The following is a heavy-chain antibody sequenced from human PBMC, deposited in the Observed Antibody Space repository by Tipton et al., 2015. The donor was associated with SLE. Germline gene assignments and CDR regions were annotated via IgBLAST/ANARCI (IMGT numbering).Heavy chain of an antibody. V-gene: IGHV3-74*01. CDR3: ARDFPDTYCSGGVCQNFDY. Sequence: SLRLSCAASGFRFSSYWMHWVRHAPGKGLVWVSEIDTSGSSTTYADSVRDRFTISRDNAKNTLFLQMASLRVDDTGVYYCARDFPDTYCSGGVCQNFDYWGQGTLVIVSS. D-gene: IGHD2-8*02. J-gene: IGHJ4*01. CDR1: GFRFSSYW. CDR2: IDTSGSST.